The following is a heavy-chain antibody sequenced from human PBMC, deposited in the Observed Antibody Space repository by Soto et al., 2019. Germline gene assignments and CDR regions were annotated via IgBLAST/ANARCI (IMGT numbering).Heavy chain of an antibody. Sequence: SETLSLTCTFSGGSISSYYWSWIRQPPGKGLEWIGYIYYSGSTNYNLSLKSRVTISVDTSKNQFSLKLSSVTAADTAVYYCARDPYYYDSSGYLGYYGMDVWGQGTTVTVSS. CDR1: GGSISSYY. J-gene: IGHJ6*02. CDR3: ARDPYYYDSSGYLGYYGMDV. V-gene: IGHV4-59*01. CDR2: IYYSGST. D-gene: IGHD3-22*01.